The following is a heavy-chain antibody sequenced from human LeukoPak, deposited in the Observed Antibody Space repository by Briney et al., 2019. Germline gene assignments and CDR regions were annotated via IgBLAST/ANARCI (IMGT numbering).Heavy chain of an antibody. V-gene: IGHV1-69*01. CDR3: ATMIVVVPAAIGWFDP. D-gene: IGHD2-2*02. CDR2: IIPIFGTA. Sequence: SVKVSCKASGGTFSSYAISWVRQAPGQGLEWMGGIIPIFGTANYAQKFQGRVTITADESTSKAYMELSSLRSEDTAVYYCATMIVVVPAAIGWFDPWGQGTLVTVSS. J-gene: IGHJ5*02. CDR1: GGTFSSYA.